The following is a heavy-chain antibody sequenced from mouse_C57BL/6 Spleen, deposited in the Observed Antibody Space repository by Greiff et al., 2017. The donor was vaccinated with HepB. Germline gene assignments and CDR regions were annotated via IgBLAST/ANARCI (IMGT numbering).Heavy chain of an antibody. D-gene: IGHD1-1*01. Sequence: VQLQQPGAELVKPGASVKLSCKASGYTFTSYWMQWVKQRPGQGLEWIGEIDPSDSHTNYNQKFKGKATLTVDTSSSPAYMQLSSLTSEDSAVYYCARRYYGRGAYWGQGTLVTVSA. CDR1: GYTFTSYW. CDR2: IDPSDSHT. V-gene: IGHV1-50*01. J-gene: IGHJ3*01. CDR3: ARRYYGRGAY.